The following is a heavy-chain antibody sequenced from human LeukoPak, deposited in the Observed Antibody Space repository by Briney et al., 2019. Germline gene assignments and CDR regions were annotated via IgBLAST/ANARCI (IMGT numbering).Heavy chain of an antibody. D-gene: IGHD6-6*01. CDR1: GVSFSGYY. CDR3: ARVRTVEYSSSTAMFDAFDI. V-gene: IGHV4-34*01. CDR2: INHSGST. J-gene: IGHJ3*02. Sequence: SETLSLTCAVYGVSFSGYYWSWIRQPPGKGLEWIGEINHSGSTNYNASLKRRFTISVDTSKNQFSLKMSSVTAADTAVYYCARVRTVEYSSSTAMFDAFDIWGQGTMVTVSS.